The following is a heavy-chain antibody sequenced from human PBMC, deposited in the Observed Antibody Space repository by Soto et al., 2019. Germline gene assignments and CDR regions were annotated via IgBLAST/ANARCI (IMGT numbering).Heavy chain of an antibody. J-gene: IGHJ6*02. V-gene: IGHV4-61*07. CDR2: IYYSVST. Sequence: WTWIRQPPWRGLEWIGNIYYSVSTNYNPSLKNRITMSVDTSKNQFSLMLTSVTAADTAVYYCARPSGSYSYYYGMDVWGQGTTVTVSS. CDR3: ARPSGSYSYYYGMDV. D-gene: IGHD1-26*01.